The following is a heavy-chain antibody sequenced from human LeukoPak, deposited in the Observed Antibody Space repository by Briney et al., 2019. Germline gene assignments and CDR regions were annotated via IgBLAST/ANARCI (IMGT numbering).Heavy chain of an antibody. Sequence: SVKVSCKASGGTFSSYAISWVRQAPGQGLEWMGGIIPIFGTANYAQKFQGRVTITTDESTSTAYMELSSLRSEDTAVYYCARSAYYDFWSGYYGYYYMDVWGKGTTVTVSS. V-gene: IGHV1-69*05. CDR2: IIPIFGTA. J-gene: IGHJ6*03. CDR1: GGTFSSYA. CDR3: ARSAYYDFWSGYYGYYYMDV. D-gene: IGHD3-3*01.